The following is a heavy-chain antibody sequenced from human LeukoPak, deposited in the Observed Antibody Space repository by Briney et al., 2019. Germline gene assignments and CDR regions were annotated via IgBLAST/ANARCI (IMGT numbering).Heavy chain of an antibody. J-gene: IGHJ3*02. CDR1: GGSISGYY. CDR2: IYTSGTT. Sequence: PSETLSLTCTVTGGSISGYYWTWIRQPAGKGLEWIGRIYTSGTTNYNPSLKSRVTMSLDTSKNQFSQNLNSVTAADTAVYYCARSTYYYDTGSEENAFDIWGQGTMVTVSS. D-gene: IGHD3-22*01. V-gene: IGHV4-4*07. CDR3: ARSTYYYDTGSEENAFDI.